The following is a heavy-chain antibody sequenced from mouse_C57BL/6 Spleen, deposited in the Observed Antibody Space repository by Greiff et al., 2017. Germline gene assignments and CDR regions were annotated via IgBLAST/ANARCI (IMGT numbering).Heavy chain of an antibody. CDR3: ARRRDYSNYYYAMDY. D-gene: IGHD2-5*01. V-gene: IGHV1-55*01. J-gene: IGHJ4*01. CDR1: GYTFTSYW. CDR2: IYPGSVST. Sequence: QVQLQQPGAELVKPGASVKMSCKASGYTFTSYWITWVKQRPGQGLEWIGDIYPGSVSTNYNEKFKSKATLTVDTSSSTAYMQLSSLTSEDSAVYYCARRRDYSNYYYAMDYWGQGTSGTVSS.